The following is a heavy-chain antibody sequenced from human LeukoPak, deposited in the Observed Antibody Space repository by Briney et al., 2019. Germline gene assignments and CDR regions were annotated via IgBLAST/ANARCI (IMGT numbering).Heavy chain of an antibody. Sequence: GGSLRPSCEASGFSFNEYAMHWVRQAPGKGLEWLSGITWNGNTRDYADSVRGRFTISRDNAKNSLYLQINSLKVEDTAFYYCAKGAVPRNRFTWFDPWGQGTLVTVSS. CDR1: GFSFNEYA. J-gene: IGHJ5*02. CDR2: ITWNGNTR. V-gene: IGHV3-9*01. D-gene: IGHD1-14*01. CDR3: AKGAVPRNRFTWFDP.